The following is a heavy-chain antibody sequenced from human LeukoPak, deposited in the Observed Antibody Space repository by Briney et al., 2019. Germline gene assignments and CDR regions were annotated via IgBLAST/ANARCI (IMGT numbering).Heavy chain of an antibody. D-gene: IGHD4-17*01. J-gene: IGHJ4*02. Sequence: GGSLRLSCAASGFTFTTYSMNWVRQAPGKGLEWVSSINSNGDYIYYADSLKGRFTISRDNAKNSLYLQMNSLRAEDTAVYYCARDQYGDYANDYWGQGTLVTVSS. CDR2: INSNGDYI. CDR3: ARDQYGDYANDY. V-gene: IGHV3-21*01. CDR1: GFTFTTYS.